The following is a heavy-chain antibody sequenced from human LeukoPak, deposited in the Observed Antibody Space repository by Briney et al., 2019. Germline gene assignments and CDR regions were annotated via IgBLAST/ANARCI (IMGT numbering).Heavy chain of an antibody. CDR2: VYTSGST. CDR1: GGSISGYY. CDR3: AILITGTTTAFEI. J-gene: IGHJ3*02. Sequence: SETLSLTCSVSGGSISGYYWTWIRQPAGKGLEWIGRVYTSGSTHYNPSLKTRLTMSVDTSKNQFSLKLSSVTAADTAVYYCAILITGTTTAFEIWGQGTMVTVSS. D-gene: IGHD1-7*01. V-gene: IGHV4-4*07.